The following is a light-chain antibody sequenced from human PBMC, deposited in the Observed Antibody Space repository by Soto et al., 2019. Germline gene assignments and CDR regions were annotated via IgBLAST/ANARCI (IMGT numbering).Light chain of an antibody. CDR3: SSYAGSGKWV. Sequence: QSALTQPASVSESPGQSITISCTGTSSDIGAYRLVSWYQQHPGKPPKLLIYEVSNRPSGISNRSSGSKSANTASLTISGLQAEDEADYYCSSYAGSGKWVFGGGTKLTVL. V-gene: IGLV2-14*01. J-gene: IGLJ3*02. CDR1: SSDIGAYRL. CDR2: EVS.